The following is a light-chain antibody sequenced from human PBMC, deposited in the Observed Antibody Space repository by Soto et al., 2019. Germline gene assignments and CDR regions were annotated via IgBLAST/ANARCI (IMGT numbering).Light chain of an antibody. J-gene: IGLJ1*01. CDR1: SSNIGARYA. Sequence: QSVLTQPPSVSGAPGQRVTISCTGSSSNIGARYAVHWYQQLPGTAPKLLIYTNSNRPSGVPDRFSGSKSGTSASLAITGLQAEDEADYYCQSYDNSLSGYVFGTGTKLTVL. CDR3: QSYDNSLSGYV. V-gene: IGLV1-40*01. CDR2: TNS.